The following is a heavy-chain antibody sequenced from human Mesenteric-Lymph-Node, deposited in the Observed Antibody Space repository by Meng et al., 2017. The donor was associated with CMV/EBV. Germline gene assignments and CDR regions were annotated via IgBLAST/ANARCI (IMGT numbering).Heavy chain of an antibody. J-gene: IGHJ6*02. V-gene: IGHV3-53*01. CDR3: ARHLAPYYYYGIDV. Sequence: GESLKISCVASGFTVSSNFMSWVRQAPGKGLEWVSTIYTGGNTYYSDSVKGRFTISRDNSENTLYLQMNSLRPEDTAVYYCARHLAPYYYYGIDVWGQGTTVTVSS. CDR1: GFTVSSNF. CDR2: IYTGGNT.